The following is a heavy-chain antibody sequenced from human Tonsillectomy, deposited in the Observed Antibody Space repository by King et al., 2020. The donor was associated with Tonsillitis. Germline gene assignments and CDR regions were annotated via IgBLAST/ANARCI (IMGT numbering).Heavy chain of an antibody. V-gene: IGHV4-4*02. CDR1: GGSISSSHW. CDR2: IYHTGST. Sequence: QVQLQESGPGLVKPSGTLSLTCAVSGGSISSSHWWNWVRQPPGKGLEWIGEIYHTGSTIYNPALKSRVTMSVDKSKNQISLNLTSMTAADTAVYYCARVVEEVTPAADLDYYFMDVWGKGTTVTVSS. CDR3: ARVVEEVTPAADLDYYFMDV. D-gene: IGHD6-13*01. J-gene: IGHJ6*03.